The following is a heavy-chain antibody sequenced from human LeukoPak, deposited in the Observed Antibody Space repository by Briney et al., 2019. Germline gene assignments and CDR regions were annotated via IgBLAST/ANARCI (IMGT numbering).Heavy chain of an antibody. Sequence: GGSLRLSCAASGFTFSSYAVSWVRQAPGKGLEWVSAISGSGGSTYYADSVKGRFTISRDNSKNTLYLQMNSLRAEDTAVYYCAKDRGSGSYYKGFDYWGQGTLVTVSS. CDR1: GFTFSSYA. J-gene: IGHJ4*02. CDR3: AKDRGSGSYYKGFDY. D-gene: IGHD3-10*01. V-gene: IGHV3-23*01. CDR2: ISGSGGST.